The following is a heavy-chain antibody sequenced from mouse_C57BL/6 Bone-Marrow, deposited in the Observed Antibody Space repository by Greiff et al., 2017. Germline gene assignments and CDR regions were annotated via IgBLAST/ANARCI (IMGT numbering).Heavy chain of an antibody. V-gene: IGHV1-85*01. CDR1: GYTFTSYD. CDR3: ARYNDGLLRPSWFAY. D-gene: IGHD2-3*01. CDR2: IYPRDGST. Sequence: QVHLKQSGPELVKPGASVKLSCKASGYTFTSYDINWVKQRPGQGLEWIGWIYPRDGSTKYNEKFKGKATLTVDTSSSTAYMELHSLTSEDSAVYFCARYNDGLLRPSWFAYWGQGTLVTVSA. J-gene: IGHJ3*01.